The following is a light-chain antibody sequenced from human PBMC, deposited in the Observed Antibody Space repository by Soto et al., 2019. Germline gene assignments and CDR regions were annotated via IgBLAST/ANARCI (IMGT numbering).Light chain of an antibody. CDR1: QSISSW. Sequence: DIQMTQSPSTLSASVGDRVTITCRASQSISSWLDWYHQKPGKDPKLLIYKASSLESGVPSRFSGSLSGTEFTLTISSMQPDEFATYYYQQYNSHPWTFGQGKKVEIK. V-gene: IGKV1-5*03. CDR2: KAS. J-gene: IGKJ1*01. CDR3: QQYNSHPWT.